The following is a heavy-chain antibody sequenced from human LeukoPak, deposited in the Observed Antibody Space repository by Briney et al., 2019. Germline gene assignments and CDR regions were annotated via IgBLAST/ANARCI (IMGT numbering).Heavy chain of an antibody. V-gene: IGHV3-7*01. CDR3: ARDRAAAS. CDR2: INQDGSER. D-gene: IGHD6-13*01. Sequence: GGSLRLSCAASGFTFSNFWMSWVRQAPGKGLGWVANINQDGSERYYVDSVKGRFTISRDDAKNSLYLQMDSLRAEDTAVYYCARDRAAASWGQGTLVTVSS. J-gene: IGHJ5*02. CDR1: GFTFSNFW.